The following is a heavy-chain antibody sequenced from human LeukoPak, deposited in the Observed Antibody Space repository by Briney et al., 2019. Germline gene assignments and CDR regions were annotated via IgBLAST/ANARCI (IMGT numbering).Heavy chain of an antibody. V-gene: IGHV3-30-3*01. Sequence: PGRSLRLSCAASGFTFSSYAMHWVRQAPGKGLEWVAVISYDGSNKYYADSVKGRFTISRDNSKNTLYLQMNSLRAEDTAVYYCARVRGGYDSDYWGQGTLVTVSS. D-gene: IGHD5-12*01. CDR1: GFTFSSYA. CDR3: ARVRGGYDSDY. CDR2: ISYDGSNK. J-gene: IGHJ4*02.